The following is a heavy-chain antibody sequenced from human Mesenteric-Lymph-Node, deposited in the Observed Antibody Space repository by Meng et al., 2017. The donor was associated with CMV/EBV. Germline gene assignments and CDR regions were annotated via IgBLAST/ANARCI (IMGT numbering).Heavy chain of an antibody. CDR3: ARGTISGSYPRDYYYYGMDV. V-gene: IGHV3-48*03. CDR1: GFTFSSYE. D-gene: IGHD1-26*01. Sequence: GGSLRLSCAASGFTFSSYEMNWVRQAPGKGLEWVSYISSSGSTIYYADSVKGRFTISRDNAKNSLYLQMNSLRAEDTAVYYCARGTISGSYPRDYYYYGMDVWGQGTTVTVSS. CDR2: ISSSGSTI. J-gene: IGHJ6*02.